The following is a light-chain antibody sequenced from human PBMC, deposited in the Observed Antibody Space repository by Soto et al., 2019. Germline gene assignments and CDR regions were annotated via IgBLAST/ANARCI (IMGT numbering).Light chain of an antibody. CDR3: SSYTSSITPYV. CDR2: GVS. Sequence: QSVLTQPASVSGSPGQSITISCTGTITDIGAYNYVFWYQQHPGKAPKLLIYGVSSRPSGVSNRFSGSKSGNAAYLTISGLQADDEAEYYCSSYTSSITPYVFGTGTKVTV. J-gene: IGLJ1*01. V-gene: IGLV2-14*01. CDR1: ITDIGAYNY.